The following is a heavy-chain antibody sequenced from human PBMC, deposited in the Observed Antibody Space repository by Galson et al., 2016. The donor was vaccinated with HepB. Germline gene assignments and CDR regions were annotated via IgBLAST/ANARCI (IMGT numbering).Heavy chain of an antibody. Sequence: SLRLSCAASGFAFSSYGMYWVRQAPGKGLEWMAVIWYDGINKYYGDSVQGRFTISRGNSRNTLYLQMKSLRAEDTAVYYCARDLGGSSCLDYWGQGTLVTVSS. CDR3: ARDLGGSSCLDY. D-gene: IGHD6-6*01. CDR1: GFAFSSYG. V-gene: IGHV3-33*01. J-gene: IGHJ4*02. CDR2: IWYDGINK.